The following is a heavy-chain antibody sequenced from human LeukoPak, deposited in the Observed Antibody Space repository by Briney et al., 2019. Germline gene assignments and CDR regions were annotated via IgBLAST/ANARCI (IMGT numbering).Heavy chain of an antibody. D-gene: IGHD2-2*02. CDR1: GYTFTSYG. CDR2: ISAYNGNT. CDR3: ARGYCSSTRCYKVDP. Sequence: ASVKVSCKASGYTFTSYGISWVRQAPGQGLEWMGWISAYNGNTNYAQKLQGRVTMTTDTSTSTAYMELRSLRSDDTAVYYCARGYCSSTRCYKVDPWGQGTLVTVSS. J-gene: IGHJ5*02. V-gene: IGHV1-18*01.